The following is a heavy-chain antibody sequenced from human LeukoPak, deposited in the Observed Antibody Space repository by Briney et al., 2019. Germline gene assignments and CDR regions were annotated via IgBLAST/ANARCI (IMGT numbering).Heavy chain of an antibody. Sequence: GGSLRLSCAASGFTFSSFWMSWVRQAPGRGLEWVANINQDGSEKYYVDSVKGRFTISRDNAKNSLYLQMNSLRDEDTAVYYCARDSPSNGPYDSSGYHPGLEVYWYFDLWGRGTLVTVSS. D-gene: IGHD3-22*01. J-gene: IGHJ2*01. V-gene: IGHV3-7*01. CDR2: INQDGSEK. CDR1: GFTFSSFW. CDR3: ARDSPSNGPYDSSGYHPGLEVYWYFDL.